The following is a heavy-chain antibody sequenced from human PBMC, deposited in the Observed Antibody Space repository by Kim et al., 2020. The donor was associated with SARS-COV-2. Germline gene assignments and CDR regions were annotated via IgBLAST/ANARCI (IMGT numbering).Heavy chain of an antibody. CDR2: ISYDDVTNK. Sequence: GGSLRLSCVVSGFTFSSYAMHWVRQAPGKGLEWVAVISYDDVTNKYYADSVKGRFTISRDNSENTLYLQMTSLGGEDTAVYYCARVASIAAAGWDYGMDGWGQGTTVTVSS. J-gene: IGHJ6*02. D-gene: IGHD6-13*01. CDR1: GFTFSSYA. CDR3: ARVASIAAAGWDYGMDG. V-gene: IGHV3-30*04.